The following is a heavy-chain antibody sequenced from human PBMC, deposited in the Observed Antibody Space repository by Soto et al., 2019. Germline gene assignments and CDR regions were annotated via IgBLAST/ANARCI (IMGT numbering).Heavy chain of an antibody. J-gene: IGHJ5*02. CDR1: GGSFSGYY. Sequence: SETLSLTCAVYGGSFSGYYWSWIRQPPGKGLEWIGEINHSGSTNYNPSLKSRVTISVDTSKNQFSLKLSSVTAADTAVYYCARDGMAGYYYGSGSYSWFDPWGQGTLVTVSS. CDR2: INHSGST. V-gene: IGHV4-34*01. CDR3: ARDGMAGYYYGSGSYSWFDP. D-gene: IGHD3-10*01.